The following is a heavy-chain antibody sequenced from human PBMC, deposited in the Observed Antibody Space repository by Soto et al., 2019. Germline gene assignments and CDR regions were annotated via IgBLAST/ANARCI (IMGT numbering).Heavy chain of an antibody. V-gene: IGHV1-18*01. Sequence: QVQLVQSGAEVKKPGASVQVSCKASGYTFTSYGISWVRQAPGQGLEWMGWISDYNGNTNYAQKLQGRVTMTTDTSTSTANMELRSLRSDDTAVYYFARDRGAYGMDVWGQGTTVTVSS. CDR3: ARDRGAYGMDV. CDR1: GYTFTSYG. CDR2: ISDYNGNT. J-gene: IGHJ6*02.